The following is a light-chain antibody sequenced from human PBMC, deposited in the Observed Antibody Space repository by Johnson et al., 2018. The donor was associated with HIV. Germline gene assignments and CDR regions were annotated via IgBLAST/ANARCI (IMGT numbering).Light chain of an antibody. Sequence: QSVLTQPPSVSAAPGQKVTISCSGNTSKIENNYVSWYQQFQERATKLLIYDNTKRPSGIPDRFSGSKSDASATLAITGLQTGDEADYYCGTWDTSLTAYVCGTGTKVT. CDR1: TSKIENNY. V-gene: IGLV1-51*01. J-gene: IGLJ1*01. CDR2: DNT. CDR3: GTWDTSLTAYV.